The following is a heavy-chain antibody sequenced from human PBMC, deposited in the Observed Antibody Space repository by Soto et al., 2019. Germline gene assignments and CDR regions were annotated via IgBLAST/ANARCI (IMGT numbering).Heavy chain of an antibody. J-gene: IGHJ4*02. V-gene: IGHV4-61*01. CDR3: ARGPRDIAVAGTGLLIDY. CDR2: SYYSGST. Sequence: SETLSLTCTVSGGSVSSGSYYWSWIRQPPGKGLERIGYSYYSGSTNYNPSLKSRVTISVDTSKNQFSLKLSSVTAADTAVYYCARGPRDIAVAGTGLLIDYWGQGTLVTVSS. CDR1: GGSVSSGSYY. D-gene: IGHD6-19*01.